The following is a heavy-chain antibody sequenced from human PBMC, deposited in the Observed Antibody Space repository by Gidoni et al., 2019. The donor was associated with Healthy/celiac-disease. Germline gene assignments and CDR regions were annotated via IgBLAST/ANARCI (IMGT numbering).Heavy chain of an antibody. CDR3: VSTRILTGQSWAGYYYGMDV. Sequence: VQLVQSGAEVKKPGASVKVSCKASGYTFTSYDINLVRQGTGQGLEWMGWMNPNSGNTGYAQKFQGRVTMTRNTSISTAYMELSSLRSEDTAVYYCVSTRILTGQSWAGYYYGMDVWGQGTTVTVSS. CDR2: MNPNSGNT. V-gene: IGHV1-8*01. D-gene: IGHD3-9*01. CDR1: GYTFTSYD. J-gene: IGHJ6*02.